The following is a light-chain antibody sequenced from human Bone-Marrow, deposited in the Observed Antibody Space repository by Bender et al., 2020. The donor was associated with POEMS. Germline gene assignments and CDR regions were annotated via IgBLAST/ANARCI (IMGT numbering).Light chain of an antibody. V-gene: IGLV3-10*01. CDR1: ALPKKF. CDR3: QAWDSSTAV. J-gene: IGLJ2*01. CDR2: EDS. Sequence: SYELTQPPSVSVSPGQTARITCSGDALPKKFAYWYQQKSGQAPVLVISEDSKRPSGIPARFSGSSSGTMATLTISGAQVDDEADYYCQAWDSSTAVFGGGTKLTVL.